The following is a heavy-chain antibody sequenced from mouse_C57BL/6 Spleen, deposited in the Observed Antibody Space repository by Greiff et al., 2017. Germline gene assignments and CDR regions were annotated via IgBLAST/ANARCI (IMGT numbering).Heavy chain of an antibody. CDR3: ARETRYYFDY. Sequence: EVKLVESEGGLVQPGRSMKLSCTASGFTFSDYYMAWVRQVPEKGLEWVANINYDGSSTYYLDSLKSRFIISRDNAKNILYLQMSSLKSEDTATYYCARETRYYFDYWGQGTTLTVSS. CDR2: INYDGSST. CDR1: GFTFSDYY. J-gene: IGHJ2*01. V-gene: IGHV5-16*01. D-gene: IGHD3-1*01.